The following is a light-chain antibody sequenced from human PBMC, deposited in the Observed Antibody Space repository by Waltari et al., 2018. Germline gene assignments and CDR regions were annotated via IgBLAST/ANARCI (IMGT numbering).Light chain of an antibody. CDR1: EDISNH. V-gene: IGKV1-33*01. J-gene: IGKJ3*01. Sequence: DIQMTQSPSSLSASVGDRVNITCQASEDISNHLVWFQQKPGQAPKLLIFDASSLQPGVPSRFRGSGSGTHFTFTISSLQPEDFATFYCQQFHDLPFTFGPGTTVDIK. CDR2: DAS. CDR3: QQFHDLPFT.